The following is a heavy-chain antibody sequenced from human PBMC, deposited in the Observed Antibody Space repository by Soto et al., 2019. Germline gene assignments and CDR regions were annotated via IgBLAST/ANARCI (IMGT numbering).Heavy chain of an antibody. CDR2: IDNAGTDS. J-gene: IGHJ6*04. Sequence: GGSLRLSCAASGFTLSGRSMHWVRQAPGKGLVWVSGIDNAGTDSTYADSVRGRFTSSRDNAKNMLYLQMNSLRVEDTAVYYCARGWFGPDVWGKGTTVTVSS. CDR3: ARGWFGPDV. CDR1: GFTLSGRS. V-gene: IGHV3-74*01. D-gene: IGHD3-10*01.